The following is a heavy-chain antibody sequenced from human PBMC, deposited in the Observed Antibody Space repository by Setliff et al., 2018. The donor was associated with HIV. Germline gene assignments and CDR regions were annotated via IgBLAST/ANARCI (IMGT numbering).Heavy chain of an antibody. V-gene: IGHV1-2*07. J-gene: IGHJ5*02. CDR3: AKVGRCVGTTCPRWFDP. Sequence: ASVKVSCKASGGSLTGSFIHWVRQAPGQGLEWMGWINPVTGGINYAHMFQGRVTMTRDTSIRTSYMELSSLTSDDTATNYCAKVGRCVGTTCPRWFDPWGQGTLGTVSS. CDR2: INPVTGGI. D-gene: IGHD2-21*01. CDR1: GGSLTGSF.